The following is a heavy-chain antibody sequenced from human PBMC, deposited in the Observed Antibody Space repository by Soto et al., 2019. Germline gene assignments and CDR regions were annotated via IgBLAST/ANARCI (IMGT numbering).Heavy chain of an antibody. Sequence: SSETLSLTCTVSGGSISSYYWSWIRQPPGKGLEWIGYIYYSGSTNYNPSLKSRVTISVDTSKNQFSLKLSSVTAADTAVYYCARGRGYSGYDEINYYYMDVWGKGTTVTVSS. V-gene: IGHV4-59*01. J-gene: IGHJ6*03. CDR3: ARGRGYSGYDEINYYYMDV. CDR1: GGSISSYY. CDR2: IYYSGST. D-gene: IGHD5-12*01.